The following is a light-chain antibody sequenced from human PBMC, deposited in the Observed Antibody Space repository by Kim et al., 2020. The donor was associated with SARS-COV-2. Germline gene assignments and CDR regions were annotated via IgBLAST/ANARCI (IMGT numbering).Light chain of an antibody. V-gene: IGKV3-15*01. CDR1: PRISRN. Sequence: EIVMTQSPATLSVSPGEGATLSCRASPRISRNLAWYQQKPGQAPRLLIHGTSTRATDIPARFSGSGSGTEFTLTISSLRSEDFAVYYCQQYDNSPRTFGQGTKVDIK. J-gene: IGKJ1*01. CDR3: QQYDNSPRT. CDR2: GTS.